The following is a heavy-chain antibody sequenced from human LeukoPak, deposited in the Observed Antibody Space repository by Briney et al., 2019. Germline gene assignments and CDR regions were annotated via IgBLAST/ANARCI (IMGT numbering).Heavy chain of an antibody. Sequence: SETLSLTCTVSGGSISSYYWSWIRQPAGKGLEWIGRIYTSGSTNYNPSLKSRATMSVDTSKNQFSLKLSSVTAADTAVYYCARVLSRRITIFGVAPRADWFDPWGQGTLVTVSS. CDR3: ARVLSRRITIFGVAPRADWFDP. V-gene: IGHV4-4*07. J-gene: IGHJ5*02. CDR1: GGSISSYY. D-gene: IGHD3-3*01. CDR2: IYTSGST.